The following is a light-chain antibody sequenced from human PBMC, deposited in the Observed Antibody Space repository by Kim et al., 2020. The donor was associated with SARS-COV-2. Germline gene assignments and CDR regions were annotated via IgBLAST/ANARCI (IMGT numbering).Light chain of an antibody. J-gene: IGLJ2*01. CDR3: AAWDDSLSGYVV. V-gene: IGLV1-47*01. Sequence: QSVLTQPPSASGTPGQRVTISCSGSSSNIGSNYVYWYQQLPGTAPKLLIYRNNQRPSGVPDRFSGSKSGTSASLAISGLRSGDEADYYCAAWDDSLSGYVVLGGGTKLTVL. CDR1: SSNIGSNY. CDR2: RNN.